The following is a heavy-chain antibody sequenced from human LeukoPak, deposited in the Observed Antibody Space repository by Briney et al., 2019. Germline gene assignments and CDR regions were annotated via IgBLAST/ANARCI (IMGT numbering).Heavy chain of an antibody. CDR3: ANSPMARGRYYGSGSYYNY. V-gene: IGHV3-23*01. CDR2: ISGSGGST. CDR1: GFTFSSYA. J-gene: IGHJ4*02. D-gene: IGHD3-10*01. Sequence: PGGSLRLSCAASGFTFSSYAMSWVRQAPGKGLEWASAISGSGGSTYYADSVKGRFTISRDNSKNTLYLQMNSLRAEDTAVYYCANSPMARGRYYGSGSYYNYWGQGTLVTVSS.